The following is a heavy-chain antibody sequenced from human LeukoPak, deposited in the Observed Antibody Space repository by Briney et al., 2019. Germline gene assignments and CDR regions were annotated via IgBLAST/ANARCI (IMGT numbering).Heavy chain of an antibody. J-gene: IGHJ3*02. CDR2: IYSSGST. CDR1: GYSISSGYY. Sequence: PSETLSLTCTVSGYSISSGYYWGWIRQPPGKTLEWIGSIYSSGSTYYNPSLKSRVIIIIDTPKNHFSLTLSSVTAADTAVHYCARSDGYGLVGIWGQGTMVTVSS. V-gene: IGHV4-38-2*02. CDR3: ARSDGYGLVGI. D-gene: IGHD3-10*01.